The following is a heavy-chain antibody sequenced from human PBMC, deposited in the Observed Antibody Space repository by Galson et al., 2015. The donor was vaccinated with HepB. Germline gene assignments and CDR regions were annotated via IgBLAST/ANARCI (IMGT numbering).Heavy chain of an antibody. V-gene: IGHV3-21*01. CDR3: ARDQMGVAVLY. CDR1: GFAFSSYS. Sequence: SLRLSCAASGFAFSSYSMNWVRQAPGKGLEWVSSISSSSSYIYYADSVKGRFTISRDNAKNSLYLQMNSLRAEDTAVYYCARDQMGVAVLYWGQGTLVTVSS. CDR2: ISSSSSYI. J-gene: IGHJ4*02. D-gene: IGHD6-19*01.